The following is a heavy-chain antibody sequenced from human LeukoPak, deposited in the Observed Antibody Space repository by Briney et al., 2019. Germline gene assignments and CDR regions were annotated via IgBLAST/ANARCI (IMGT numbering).Heavy chain of an antibody. D-gene: IGHD5-24*01. CDR3: ARGWLQDY. V-gene: IGHV3-21*05. CDR1: GFTFSSYA. J-gene: IGHJ4*02. CDR2: ISSSSSYT. Sequence: GGSLRLSCAASGFTFSSYAMSWVRQAPGKGLEWVSYISSSSSYTNYADSVKGRFTISRDNAKNSLYLQMNSLRAEDTAVYYCARGWLQDYWGQGTLVTVSS.